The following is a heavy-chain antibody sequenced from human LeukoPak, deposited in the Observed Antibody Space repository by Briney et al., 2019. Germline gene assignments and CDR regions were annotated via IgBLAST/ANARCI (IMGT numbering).Heavy chain of an antibody. CDR3: ATASYSSGLYYYGMDV. V-gene: IGHV3-23*01. D-gene: IGHD6-19*01. Sequence: PGGSLRLSCAASGFTFSTYGMSWVRQAPGQGLEWVSAISGSDGSTFYADSVKGRFSISRDNSKNTLYLHMNSLRAEDTALYYCATASYSSGLYYYGMDVWGHGTTVTVSS. CDR1: GFTFSTYG. CDR2: ISGSDGST. J-gene: IGHJ6*02.